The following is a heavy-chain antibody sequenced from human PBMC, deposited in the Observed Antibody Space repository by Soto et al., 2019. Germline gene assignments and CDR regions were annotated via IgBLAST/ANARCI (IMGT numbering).Heavy chain of an antibody. Sequence: SMKASCEASGFTFTSTAVQWVRHARGQRLEWIGWIVVGSGNTIYAQKFQERVTITRDMSTTTAYMELGSLRSEDTAVYYCAAVGRVRGYYNGMDVWGQGTTVTVSS. J-gene: IGHJ6*02. CDR2: IVVGSGNT. V-gene: IGHV1-58*01. D-gene: IGHD3-22*01. CDR3: AAVGRVRGYYNGMDV. CDR1: GFTFTSTA.